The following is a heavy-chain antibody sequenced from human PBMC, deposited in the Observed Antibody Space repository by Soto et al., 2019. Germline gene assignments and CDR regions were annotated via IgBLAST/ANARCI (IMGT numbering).Heavy chain of an antibody. V-gene: IGHV3-23*01. CDR1: GFTFSSYA. Sequence: QAGGSLRLSCAASGFTFSSYAMSWVRQAPGKGLEWVSAISGSGGSTYYADSVKGRFTISRDNSKNTLYLQMNSLRAEDTAVYYCAKGKGWYYYYGMDVWGQGTTVTVSS. CDR3: AKGKGWYYYYGMDV. J-gene: IGHJ6*02. CDR2: ISGSGGST.